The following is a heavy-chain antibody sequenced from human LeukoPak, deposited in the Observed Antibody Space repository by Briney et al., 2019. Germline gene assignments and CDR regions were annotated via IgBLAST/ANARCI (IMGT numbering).Heavy chain of an antibody. D-gene: IGHD6-25*01. Sequence: GGSLRLSCTASGFTFSSYSMNWVRQAPGKGLEWVSSISTSSSYIYYADSVKGRFTISRDNARNSLYLQMNTLRAEDTAVYYCARVLTARSGGYDAFDMWGQGTMVTVSS. J-gene: IGHJ3*02. V-gene: IGHV3-21*01. CDR3: ARVLTARSGGYDAFDM. CDR1: GFTFSSYS. CDR2: ISTSSSYI.